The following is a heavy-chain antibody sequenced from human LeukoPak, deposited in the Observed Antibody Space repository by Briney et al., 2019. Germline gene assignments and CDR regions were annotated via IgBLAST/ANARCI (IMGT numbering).Heavy chain of an antibody. CDR1: GYTLTELS. J-gene: IGHJ4*02. CDR2: FDPEDGET. Sequence: ASVKVSCKVSGYTLTELSMHWVRQAPGKGLEWMGGFDPEDGETIYAQKFQGRVTMTEDTSTDTAYMELSSLRSEDTAVYYCAXRRXYXXXXXCYPGLFDYWGQGTLVTVSS. V-gene: IGHV1-24*01. CDR3: AXRRXYXXXXXCYPGLFDY. D-gene: IGHD2-2*01.